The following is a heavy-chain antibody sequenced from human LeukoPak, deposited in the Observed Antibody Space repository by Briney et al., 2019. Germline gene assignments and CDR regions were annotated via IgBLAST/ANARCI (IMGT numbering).Heavy chain of an antibody. V-gene: IGHV4-34*01. Sequence: SETLSLTCAVYGGSFSGYYWSWIRQPPGKGLEWIGEINHSGSTNYNPSFKSRVIMSVDTSKNQFSLKLSSVTAADTAVYYCARNRADGSGTYYEKNPLHFDSWGQGTLVTVSS. D-gene: IGHD3-10*01. CDR2: INHSGST. J-gene: IGHJ4*02. CDR3: ARNRADGSGTYYEKNPLHFDS. CDR1: GGSFSGYY.